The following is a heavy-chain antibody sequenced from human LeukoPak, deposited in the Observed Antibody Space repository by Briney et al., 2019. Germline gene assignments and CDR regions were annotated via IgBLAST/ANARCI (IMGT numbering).Heavy chain of an antibody. V-gene: IGHV1-2*02. CDR2: INPNSGGT. CDR3: ARDHLVVTPNWYFDL. Sequence: ASVKVSCKASGYTFTGYYMYWVRQAPGQGLEWMGWINPNSGGTNYAQKLQGRVTMTTDTSTSTAYMELRSLRSDDTAVYYCARDHLVVTPNWYFDLWGRGTLVTVSS. CDR1: GYTFTGYY. D-gene: IGHD4-23*01. J-gene: IGHJ2*01.